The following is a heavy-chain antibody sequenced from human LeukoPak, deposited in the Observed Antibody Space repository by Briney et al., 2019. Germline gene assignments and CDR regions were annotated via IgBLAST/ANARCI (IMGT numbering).Heavy chain of an antibody. Sequence: GASVKVSCKASGYTFTGYYMHWVRQAPGQGLEWMGWINPNSGGTNYAQKFQGRVTMTRDTSISTAYMELSRLRSDDTAVYYCARVPGRAANNWFDPWGQGTLVTVSS. CDR3: ARVPGRAANNWFDP. J-gene: IGHJ5*02. D-gene: IGHD2-15*01. V-gene: IGHV1-2*02. CDR2: INPNSGGT. CDR1: GYTFTGYY.